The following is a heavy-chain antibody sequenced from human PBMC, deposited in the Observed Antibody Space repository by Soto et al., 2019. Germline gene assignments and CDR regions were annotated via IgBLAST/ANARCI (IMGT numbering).Heavy chain of an antibody. CDR3: ARVKGDTAMVTSAFDI. D-gene: IGHD5-18*01. V-gene: IGHV4-30-2*01. Sequence: QLQLQESGSGRVKHSQTLYLTCAVSGGSISSDGYSWSWIRQPPGKGLEWIGYIYHSGSTYYNPSLKSRVTISVDRSKNQFSLKLSSVTAADTAVYYCARVKGDTAMVTSAFDIWGQGTMVTVSS. J-gene: IGHJ3*02. CDR2: IYHSGST. CDR1: GGSISSDGYS.